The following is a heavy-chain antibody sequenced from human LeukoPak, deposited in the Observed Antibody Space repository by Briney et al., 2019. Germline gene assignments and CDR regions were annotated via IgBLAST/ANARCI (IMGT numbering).Heavy chain of an antibody. Sequence: PGRSLRLSCAASGFTFSSYAMHWVRQAPGKGLEWVAVISYDGSNKYYADSVKGRFTISRDNSKNTLYLQMNSLRAEDTAVYYCVRDPPVGSGWYGGFDYWGQGTLVTVSS. CDR2: ISYDGSNK. D-gene: IGHD6-19*01. CDR1: GFTFSSYA. CDR3: VRDPPVGSGWYGGFDY. J-gene: IGHJ4*02. V-gene: IGHV3-30*04.